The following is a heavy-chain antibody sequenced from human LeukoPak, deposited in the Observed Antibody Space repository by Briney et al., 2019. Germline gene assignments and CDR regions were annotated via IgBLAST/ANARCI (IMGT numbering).Heavy chain of an antibody. V-gene: IGHV3-7*01. D-gene: IGHD6-6*01. CDR1: GFTFSSYW. CDR2: IKQDGSET. CDR3: ARDRGPYGSSSSPNDY. J-gene: IGHJ4*02. Sequence: GGSLRLSCVASGFTFSSYWMSWVRQAPGKGLEWVANIKQDGSETYYVDSVKGRFTISRDNAKNSLYLQMNSLRVEDTAVYYCARDRGPYGSSSSPNDYWGQGTLVTVPS.